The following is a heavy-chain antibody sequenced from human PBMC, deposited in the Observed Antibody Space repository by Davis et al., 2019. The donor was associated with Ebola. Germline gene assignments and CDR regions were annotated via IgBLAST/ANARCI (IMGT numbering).Heavy chain of an antibody. J-gene: IGHJ1*01. CDR3: ARVGNAVLFQH. D-gene: IGHD1-1*01. Sequence: GESLKISCAASGFSFKTYEMNWVRQAPGKGLEWVSYISSSSSTIYYADSVKGRFTISRDNAKNSLYLQMNSLRAEDTAVYYCARVGNAVLFQHWGQGTLVTVSS. V-gene: IGHV3-48*03. CDR1: GFSFKTYE. CDR2: ISSSSSTI.